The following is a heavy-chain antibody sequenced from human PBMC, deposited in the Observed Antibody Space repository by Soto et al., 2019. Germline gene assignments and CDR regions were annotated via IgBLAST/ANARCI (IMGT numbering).Heavy chain of an antibody. J-gene: IGHJ6*02. CDR3: ARPRSRDYYCYYGMDV. D-gene: IGHD2-21*02. CDR2: IIPIFGTA. CDR1: GGTFSRYA. Sequence: SGEASGGTFSRYAIRCVLQAPGQGLEWMGGIIPIFGTANYAQKFQGRVTITADESTSTAYMELSSLRSEDTAVYYCARPRSRDYYCYYGMDVWGQGTTVTVS. V-gene: IGHV1-69*01.